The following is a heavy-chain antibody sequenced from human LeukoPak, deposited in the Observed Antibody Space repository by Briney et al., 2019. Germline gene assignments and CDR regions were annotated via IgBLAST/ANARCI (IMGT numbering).Heavy chain of an antibody. CDR2: INHSGST. CDR1: GGSFSGYY. CDR3: ARTVLSGFLDY. D-gene: IGHD3-22*01. J-gene: IGHJ4*02. V-gene: IGHV4-34*01. Sequence: SETLSLTCAVYGGSFSGYYWSWIRQPPGKGLEWIGEINHSGSTNYNPSLKSRVTISVDTPKNQFSLKLSSVTAADTAVYYCARTVLSGFLDYWGQGTLVTVSS.